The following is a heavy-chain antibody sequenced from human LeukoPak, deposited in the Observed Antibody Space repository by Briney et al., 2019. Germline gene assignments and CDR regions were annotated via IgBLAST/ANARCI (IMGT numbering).Heavy chain of an antibody. D-gene: IGHD6-13*01. J-gene: IGHJ4*02. V-gene: IGHV1-46*03. CDR1: GYTFTSYY. CDR2: INPSGGST. CDR3: ARGGAAAGRRFDY. Sequence: ASVKVSCKASGYTFTSYYMHWVRQAPGQGLEWMGIINPSGGSTSYAQQFQGRVTMTRDTSTSTVYMDLSSLGSVDTAVYYCARGGAAAGRRFDYWDQGTLVTVSS.